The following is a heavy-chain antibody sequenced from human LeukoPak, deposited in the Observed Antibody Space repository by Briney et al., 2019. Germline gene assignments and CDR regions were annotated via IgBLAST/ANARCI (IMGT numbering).Heavy chain of an antibody. D-gene: IGHD3-22*01. CDR3: ARDLNYDSAY. Sequence: GGSLRLSCAASGFTVSSNYMSWVRQAPGKGLEWVSVIYSGGSTYYADSVKGRFTISRDNSKDTVYLQMNSLRAEDTAVYYCARDLNYDSAYWGQGTLVTVSS. J-gene: IGHJ4*02. CDR2: IYSGGST. V-gene: IGHV3-53*01. CDR1: GFTVSSNY.